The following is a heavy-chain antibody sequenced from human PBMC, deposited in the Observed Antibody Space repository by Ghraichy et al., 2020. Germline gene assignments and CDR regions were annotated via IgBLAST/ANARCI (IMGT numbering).Heavy chain of an antibody. CDR3: ARERVAAAGGGVDP. Sequence: GGSLRLSCAASGFTFSSYWMSWVRQAPGKGLEWVANIKQDGSEKYYVDSVKGRFTISRDNAKNSLYLQMNSLRAEDTAVYYCARERVAAAGGGVDPWGQGTLVTVSS. J-gene: IGHJ5*02. CDR1: GFTFSSYW. CDR2: IKQDGSEK. V-gene: IGHV3-7*03. D-gene: IGHD6-13*01.